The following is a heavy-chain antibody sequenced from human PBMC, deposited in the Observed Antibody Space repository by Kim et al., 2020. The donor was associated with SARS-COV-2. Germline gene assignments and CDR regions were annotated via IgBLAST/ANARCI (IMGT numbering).Heavy chain of an antibody. CDR2: IYYSGST. J-gene: IGHJ5*02. CDR3: ARDTYCSSTSCYFSVYNWFDP. Sequence: SETLSLTCTVSGGSISSSSYYWGWIRQPPGKGLEWIGSIYYSGSTYYNPSLKSRVTISVDTSKNQFSLKLSSVTAADTAVYYCARDTYCSSTSCYFSVYNWFDPWGQGTLVTVSS. D-gene: IGHD2-2*01. V-gene: IGHV4-39*01. CDR1: GGSISSSSYY.